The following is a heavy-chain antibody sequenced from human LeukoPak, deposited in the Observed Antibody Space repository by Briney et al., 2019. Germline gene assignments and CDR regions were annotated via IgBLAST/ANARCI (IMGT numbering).Heavy chain of an antibody. J-gene: IGHJ6*02. CDR3: ARDNSGSYYDYYYGMDV. Sequence: GGSLRLSCAASGFTVSSNYMSWVRQAPGKGLEWVSVIYSGGSTYYADSVKGRFTISRDNSKNTLYLQMNSLRAEDAAVYYCARDNSGSYYDYYYGMDVWGQGTTVTVSS. CDR2: IYSGGST. D-gene: IGHD1-26*01. V-gene: IGHV3-66*01. CDR1: GFTVSSNY.